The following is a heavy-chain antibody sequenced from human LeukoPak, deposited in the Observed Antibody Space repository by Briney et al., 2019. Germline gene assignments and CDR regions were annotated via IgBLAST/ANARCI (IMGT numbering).Heavy chain of an antibody. V-gene: IGHV4-59*12. J-gene: IGHJ4*02. CDR1: GGSMYNYY. CDR3: ARADDFWSGLNY. D-gene: IGHD3-3*01. CDR2: IYYTGST. Sequence: SETLSLTCTVSGGSMYNYYWGWIRQPPGKGLEWIGYIYYTGSTNYNPSLKSRVTMSVDTSKNQFSLKLSSVTAADAAVYYCARADDFWSGLNYWGQGTLVTVSS.